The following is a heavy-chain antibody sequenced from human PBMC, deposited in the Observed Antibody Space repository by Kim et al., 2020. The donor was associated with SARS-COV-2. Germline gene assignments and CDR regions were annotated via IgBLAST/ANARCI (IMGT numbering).Heavy chain of an antibody. CDR3: AKERTSGGNYDHDALDI. J-gene: IGHJ3*02. D-gene: IGHD2-15*01. V-gene: IGHV3-9*01. CDR1: GFNFDDYT. Sequence: GGSLRLSCAASGFNFDDYTMRWVRQLPGKGLEWVSGITTNSAITADADSVKGRFTISRDNAKNSLFLQMNSLRPEDTALYYCAKERTSGGNYDHDALDIWGQGTMVTVSS. CDR2: ITTNSAIT.